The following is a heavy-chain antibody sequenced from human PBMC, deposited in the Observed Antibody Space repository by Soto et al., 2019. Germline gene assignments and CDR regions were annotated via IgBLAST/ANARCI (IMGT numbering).Heavy chain of an antibody. D-gene: IGHD6-19*01. CDR1: GLTFSSYG. V-gene: IGHV3-30*03. CDR2: ISDDGSNK. CDR3: ARDQAVAGIVDY. J-gene: IGHJ4*02. Sequence: GAPLRLSSAPSGLTFSSYGLHWVRHTPGKGMEWKALISDDGSNKDYAVSVKGRYTITRKNSEHPLYKQMNSLRSEDTAVYYCARDQAVAGIVDYWGLGILFTVSS.